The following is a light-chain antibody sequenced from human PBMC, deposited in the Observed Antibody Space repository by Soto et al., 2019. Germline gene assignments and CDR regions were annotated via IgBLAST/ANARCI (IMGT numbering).Light chain of an antibody. J-gene: IGKJ2*01. CDR2: AAS. CDR1: RSADSTY. Sequence: EIVLTQSPGTLSLSPGERATLSCRASRSADSTYLAWYQQKPGQAPRLLIYAASTRAAGTPDRFSGSGSGTDFTLTISRLDPEDFALYYCQQYGTSPPLYTFGQGTRLEIK. CDR3: QQYGTSPPLYT. V-gene: IGKV3-20*01.